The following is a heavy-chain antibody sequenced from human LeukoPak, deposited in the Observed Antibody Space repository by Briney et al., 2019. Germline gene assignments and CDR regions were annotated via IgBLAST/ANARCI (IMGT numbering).Heavy chain of an antibody. CDR1: GFTFSSYS. V-gene: IGHV3-48*04. CDR2: ISSSSSTI. Sequence: GGSLRLSCAASGFTFSSYSMNWVRQAPGKGLEWVSYISSSSSTIYYADSVKGRFTISRDNAKNSLYLQMNSLRAEDTAVYYCAKCPRTAVAGSPFDYWGQGTLVTVSS. CDR3: AKCPRTAVAGSPFDY. D-gene: IGHD6-19*01. J-gene: IGHJ4*02.